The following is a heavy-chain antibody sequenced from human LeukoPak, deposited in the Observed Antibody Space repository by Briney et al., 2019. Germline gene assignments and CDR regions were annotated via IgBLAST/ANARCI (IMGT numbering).Heavy chain of an antibody. CDR2: ISAYNGNT. V-gene: IGHV1-18*01. CDR3: AREGTYYDILTGYHLWLNYYYYGMDV. J-gene: IGHJ6*02. D-gene: IGHD3-9*01. Sequence: ASVKVSCKASGYTFTSYGISWVRQAPGQGLEWMGWISAYNGNTNNAQKLQGRVTMTTDTSTSTDYMELRSLRSDDTAVYYCAREGTYYDILTGYHLWLNYYYYGMDVWGQGTTVTVSS. CDR1: GYTFTSYG.